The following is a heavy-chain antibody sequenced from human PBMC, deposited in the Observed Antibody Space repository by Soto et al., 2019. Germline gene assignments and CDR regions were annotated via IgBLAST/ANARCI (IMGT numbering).Heavy chain of an antibody. Sequence: QVQLQESGPGLVKPSGTLSLTCAVSGGSISTSNLWTWVRQPPGKGLEWIGEIYHSGSTNYNPSLKSRVTLSVDKSKNQFSLKLNSVTAADTAVYYCARSPRSIAAGGIDYWGQGFLVTVSS. CDR1: GGSISTSNL. V-gene: IGHV4-4*02. J-gene: IGHJ4*02. CDR2: IYHSGST. D-gene: IGHD6-13*01. CDR3: ARSPRSIAAGGIDY.